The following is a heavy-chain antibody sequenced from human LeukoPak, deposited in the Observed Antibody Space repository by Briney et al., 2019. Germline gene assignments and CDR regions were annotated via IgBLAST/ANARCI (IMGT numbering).Heavy chain of an antibody. D-gene: IGHD1-14*01. CDR2: LYYSGST. Sequence: SETLSLTCSVSGDSISSSTYYWGWIRQPPGKGLEWIGSLYYSGSTYYNPSLKSRVTFSVDTSKNQFSLNLSSVTAADTAVYYCAVSQRFAEPPGDWRQGTLVTVSS. CDR1: GDSISSSTYY. V-gene: IGHV4-39*01. J-gene: IGHJ4*02. CDR3: AVSQRFAEPPGD.